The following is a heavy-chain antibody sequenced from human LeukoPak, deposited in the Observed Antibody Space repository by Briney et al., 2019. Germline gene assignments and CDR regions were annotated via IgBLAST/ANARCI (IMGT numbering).Heavy chain of an antibody. V-gene: IGHV3-20*04. Sequence: RPGGPLRLSCAASGFTFDDYGMSWVRQAPGKGLEWVSGINWNGGSTGYADSVKGRFTISRDNAKNSLYLQMNSLRAEDTALYYCARHRREQQRDYYDSSGYKFGAFDIWGQGTMVTVSS. CDR1: GFTFDDYG. J-gene: IGHJ3*02. CDR3: ARHRREQQRDYYDSSGYKFGAFDI. CDR2: INWNGGST. D-gene: IGHD3-22*01.